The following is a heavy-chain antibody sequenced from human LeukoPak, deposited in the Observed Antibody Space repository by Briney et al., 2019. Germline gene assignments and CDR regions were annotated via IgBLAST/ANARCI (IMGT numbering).Heavy chain of an antibody. D-gene: IGHD4-17*01. CDR2: ISYDGSNK. V-gene: IGHV3-30*18. CDR3: AKDLYGDYASVRIDY. CDR1: GFTFSSYC. Sequence: GGSLRLSCAASGFTFSSYCMHWVRQAPGKGREGVAGISYDGSNKYYADSVKGRFTISRDNSKNTLYLQMNSLRAEDTAVYYCAKDLYGDYASVRIDYWGQGTLVTVSS. J-gene: IGHJ4*02.